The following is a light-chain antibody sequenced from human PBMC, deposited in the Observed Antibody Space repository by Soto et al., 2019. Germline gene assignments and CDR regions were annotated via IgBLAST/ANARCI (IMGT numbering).Light chain of an antibody. CDR2: VNSDGSH. CDR1: SGHSSYA. V-gene: IGLV4-69*01. CDR3: QTWDTGIRV. Sequence: QLVLTQSPSASASLGASVKLTCTLSSGHSSYAIARHQQQPEKGPRFLMNVNSDGSHSKGDGIPDRFSGSSSGTERYLTISSLQSEDEADYYCQTWDTGIRVFGGGTKLTVL. J-gene: IGLJ3*02.